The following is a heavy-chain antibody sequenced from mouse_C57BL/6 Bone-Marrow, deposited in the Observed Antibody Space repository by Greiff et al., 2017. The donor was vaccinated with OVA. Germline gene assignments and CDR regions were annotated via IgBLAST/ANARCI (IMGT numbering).Heavy chain of an antibody. Sequence: EVQLQQSGPELVKPGASVKISCKASGYTFTDYYMNWVKQSHGKSLEWIGDINPNNGGTSYNQKFKGKATLTVDKSSSTDYMELRSLTSEDSAVYYCARDDYDEYWGQGTLVTVSA. CDR3: ARDDYDEY. V-gene: IGHV1-26*01. CDR1: GYTFTDYY. D-gene: IGHD2-4*01. J-gene: IGHJ3*01. CDR2: INPNNGGT.